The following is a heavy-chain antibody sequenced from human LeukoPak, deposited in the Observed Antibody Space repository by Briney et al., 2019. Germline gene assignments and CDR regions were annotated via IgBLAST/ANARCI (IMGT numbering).Heavy chain of an antibody. Sequence: SETLSLTCAVYGGSFSGYYWSWIRQPPGKGLEWIGEINHSGSTNYNPSLKSRVTTSVDTSKNQFSLKLSSVTAADTAVYYCARARLKLWFGELLHWGQGTLVTVSS. CDR3: ARARLKLWFGELLH. CDR1: GGSFSGYY. D-gene: IGHD3-10*01. V-gene: IGHV4-34*01. J-gene: IGHJ4*02. CDR2: INHSGST.